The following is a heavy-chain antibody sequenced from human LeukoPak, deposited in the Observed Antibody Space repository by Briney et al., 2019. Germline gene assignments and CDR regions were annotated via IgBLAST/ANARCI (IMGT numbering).Heavy chain of an antibody. V-gene: IGHV3-48*04. CDR1: GLTFSSYS. Sequence: GGSLRLXCAASGLTFSSYSMNWVRRAPGKGLESVSYISSSGSTRYYADSVKGRFTISRDNAKNSLYLQMNSLRAEDTAVYYCARVGVSRAFDIWGQGTMVTVSS. CDR3: ARVGVSRAFDI. CDR2: ISSSGSTR. J-gene: IGHJ3*02. D-gene: IGHD3-16*02.